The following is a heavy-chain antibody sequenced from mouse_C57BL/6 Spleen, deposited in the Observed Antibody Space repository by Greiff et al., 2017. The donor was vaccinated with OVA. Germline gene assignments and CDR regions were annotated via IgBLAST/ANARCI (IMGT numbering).Heavy chain of an antibody. Sequence: EVKVVESGGGLVKPGGSLKLSCAASGFTFSSYAMSWVRQTPEKRLEWVATISDGGSYTYYPDNVKGRFTISRDNAKNNLYLQMSHLKSEDTAMYYCARDRDSSGYLFAYWGQGTLVTVSA. CDR1: GFTFSSYA. V-gene: IGHV5-4*01. D-gene: IGHD3-2*02. J-gene: IGHJ3*01. CDR2: ISDGGSYT. CDR3: ARDRDSSGYLFAY.